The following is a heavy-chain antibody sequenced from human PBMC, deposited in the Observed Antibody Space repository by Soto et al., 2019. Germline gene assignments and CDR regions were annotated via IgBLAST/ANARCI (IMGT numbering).Heavy chain of an antibody. V-gene: IGHV3-30*18. Sequence: GESLKISCAASGFTFSSYGMHWVRQAPGKGLEWVAVISYDGSNKYYADSVKGRFTISRDNSKNTLYLQMNSLRAEDTAVYYCAKDGSSSYLDYWGQGTLVTVSS. CDR3: AKDGSSSYLDY. CDR1: GFTFSSYG. CDR2: ISYDGSNK. J-gene: IGHJ4*02. D-gene: IGHD6-13*01.